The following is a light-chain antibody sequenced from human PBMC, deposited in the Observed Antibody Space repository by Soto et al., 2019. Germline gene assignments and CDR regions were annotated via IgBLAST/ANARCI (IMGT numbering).Light chain of an antibody. V-gene: IGKV3D-7*01. CDR2: ATS. CDR1: QTVNSNY. Sequence: EIVLTQSPVTLSLSPGESATLSCRASQTVNSNYLTWYQQRPGQAPRLLIYATSTRSTDVPDRFSGSGSGTDFTLTISSLQPDDFATYYCQHYNSYSEAFGQGTKVDIK. CDR3: QHYNSYSEA. J-gene: IGKJ1*01.